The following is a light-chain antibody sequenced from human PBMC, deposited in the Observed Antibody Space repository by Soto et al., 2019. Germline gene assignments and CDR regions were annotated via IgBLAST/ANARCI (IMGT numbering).Light chain of an antibody. CDR1: QSVSSSY. Sequence: EIVLTQSPGTLSLSPGERATLSCRASQSVSSSYLAWYQQKPGQAPRLLIYGASSRATGIPDRFSGSGSGPAFTLTISSLEPDDFAVYYCQQYGSSPPWTFGQGTKVELK. J-gene: IGKJ1*01. V-gene: IGKV3-20*01. CDR2: GAS. CDR3: QQYGSSPPWT.